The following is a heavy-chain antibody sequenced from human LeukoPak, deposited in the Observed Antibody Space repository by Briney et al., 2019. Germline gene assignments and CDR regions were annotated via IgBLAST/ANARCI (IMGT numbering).Heavy chain of an antibody. Sequence: GGSLRLSCTASGFTFGDYAMSWVRQAPGKGLEWVGFIRSKAYGGTTEYAAPVKGRFTISRDDSKSIAYLQMNSLKTEDTAVYYCTRYDYVWGNDYYYYYYMDVWGKGTTVTISS. J-gene: IGHJ6*03. V-gene: IGHV3-49*04. CDR1: GFTFGDYA. D-gene: IGHD3-16*01. CDR3: TRYDYVWGNDYYYYYYMDV. CDR2: IRSKAYGGTT.